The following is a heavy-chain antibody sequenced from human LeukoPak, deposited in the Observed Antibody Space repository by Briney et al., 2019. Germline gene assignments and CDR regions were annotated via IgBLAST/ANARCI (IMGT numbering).Heavy chain of an antibody. Sequence: TSETLSLTCAVYGGSFSGYYWSWIRQPPGKGLEWIGEINHSGSTNYNPSLKSRVTISVDTSKNQFSLKLSSVTAADMAVYYCARAGDYGDLYWGQGTLVTVSS. D-gene: IGHD4-17*01. J-gene: IGHJ4*02. CDR2: INHSGST. CDR3: ARAGDYGDLY. V-gene: IGHV4-34*01. CDR1: GGSFSGYY.